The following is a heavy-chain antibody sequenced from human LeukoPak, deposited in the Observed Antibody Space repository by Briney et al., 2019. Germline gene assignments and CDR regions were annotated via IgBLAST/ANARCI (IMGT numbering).Heavy chain of an antibody. V-gene: IGHV4-4*02. J-gene: IGHJ6*01. CDR3: ARQKWEQQGRDYYFSGLDV. CDR2: IYLYGTT. Sequence: SETLSLTCSVSIGSISSSKWWRWVRQSPVKGLEWSGEIYLYGTTNYNPSFTSRVTMSVDRSRNQFSLKLTSVTAADTAVYYCARQKWEQQGRDYYFSGLDVXGXXTTVIVSS. CDR1: IGSISSSKW. D-gene: IGHD1/OR15-1a*01.